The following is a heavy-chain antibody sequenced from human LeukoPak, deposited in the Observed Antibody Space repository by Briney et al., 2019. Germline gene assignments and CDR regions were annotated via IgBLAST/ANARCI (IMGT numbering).Heavy chain of an antibody. CDR2: YKPSGGSP. CDR3: ARVDSSGYYYGY. J-gene: IGHJ4*02. Sequence: ASVKLSCKASRYTFTMYNMHCVPQAPGQGRERMGIYKPSGGSPTTTQKFQGRVTMTRDTSTSTVYIELSSLRSEDTAVYYCARVDSSGYYYGYWGQGTLVTVSS. D-gene: IGHD3-22*01. CDR1: RYTFTMYN. V-gene: IGHV1-46*01.